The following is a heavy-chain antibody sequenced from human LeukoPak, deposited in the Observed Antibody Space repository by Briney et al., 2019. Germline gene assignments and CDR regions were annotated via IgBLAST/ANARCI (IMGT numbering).Heavy chain of an antibody. V-gene: IGHV4-39*07. Sequence: SETLSLTCTVSGGSISSSSYYWGWIRQPPGKGLEWIGRIYSSGSTDYNPSLKSRVTISVDTSKNQFSLKLSSVTAADTAVYYCARLVGGNTVHPWGQGTLVSVSS. CDR2: IYSSGST. D-gene: IGHD3-10*01. CDR1: GGSISSSSYY. CDR3: ARLVGGNTVHP. J-gene: IGHJ5*02.